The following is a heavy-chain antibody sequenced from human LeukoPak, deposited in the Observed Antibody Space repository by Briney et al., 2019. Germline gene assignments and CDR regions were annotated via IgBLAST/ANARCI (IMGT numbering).Heavy chain of an antibody. V-gene: IGHV3-7*01. CDR2: IKQDGSEK. CDR3: ARDLNNWNFGVFDY. J-gene: IGHJ4*02. CDR1: GFTFSSYW. Sequence: GGSLRLSCAASGFTFSSYWMSWVRQAPGKGLEWVANIKQDGSEKYYVDSVKGRFTISRDNAKNSLYLQMNSLRAEDTAVYYCARDLNNWNFGVFDYWGQGTLVIASS. D-gene: IGHD1-7*01.